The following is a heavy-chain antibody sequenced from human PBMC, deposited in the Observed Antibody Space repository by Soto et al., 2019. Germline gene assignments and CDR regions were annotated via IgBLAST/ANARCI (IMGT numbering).Heavy chain of an antibody. V-gene: IGHV3-21*01. J-gene: IGHJ5*02. CDR3: ARDVETSMDGLNYFDP. Sequence: GSLRRSCAASGFTFSSYTMNWVRQAPGKGLEWVSSISSSGSYIHYADSVKGRFTISRDNAKNSLFLQMDSLRAEDTAVYYCARDVETSMDGLNYFDPWGQGTLVTVSS. CDR1: GFTFSSYT. CDR2: ISSSGSYI. D-gene: IGHD5-18*01.